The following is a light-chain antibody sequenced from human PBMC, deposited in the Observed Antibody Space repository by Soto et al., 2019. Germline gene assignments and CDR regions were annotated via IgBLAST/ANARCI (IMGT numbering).Light chain of an antibody. V-gene: IGKV4-1*01. J-gene: IGKJ4*01. CDR3: QQYYSTLALT. CDR2: WAS. CDR1: QSGLYSSNNKNY. Sequence: DIVMTQSPDSLAVSLGERATINCKSSQSGLYSSNNKNYLAWYQQKPGQPPKLLIYWASTRESGVPDRFSGSGSGTDFTLTISSLKAEDVAVYYCQQYYSTLALTFGGGTKVEIK.